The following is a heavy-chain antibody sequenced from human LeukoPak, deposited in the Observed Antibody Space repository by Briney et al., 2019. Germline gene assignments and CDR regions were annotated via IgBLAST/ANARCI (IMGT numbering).Heavy chain of an antibody. CDR3: ARGAQVVPASVWFDP. D-gene: IGHD2-2*01. J-gene: IGHJ5*02. CDR1: GGSINSGNYY. CDR2: IHTSGST. V-gene: IGHV4-61*02. Sequence: SETMSLTCTVSGGSINSGNYYWSWIRQPAGKGLEWIGRIHTSGSTNSNPSLKSRVTISVDTSKNQFSLKLSSVTAADTAVYYCARGAQVVPASVWFDPWGQGTLVTVSS.